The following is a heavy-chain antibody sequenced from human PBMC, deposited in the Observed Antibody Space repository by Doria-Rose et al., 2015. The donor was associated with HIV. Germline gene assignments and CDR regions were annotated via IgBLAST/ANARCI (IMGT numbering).Heavy chain of an antibody. V-gene: IGHV4-39*07. J-gene: IGHJ4*02. CDR3: VMMPHY. CDR2: YYSSGRT. Sequence: GASINSDNYWGWIRQPPGKGLEWIGSYYSSGRTYYNPSLKSRVTISADTSKNQFSLNLSSLTAADTAVYYCVMMPHYWGQGTLVTVSS. D-gene: IGHD3-16*01. CDR1: GASINSDNY.